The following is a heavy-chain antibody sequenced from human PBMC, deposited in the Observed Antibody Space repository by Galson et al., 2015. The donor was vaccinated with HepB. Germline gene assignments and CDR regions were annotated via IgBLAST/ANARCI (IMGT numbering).Heavy chain of an antibody. CDR3: ARETPDTYYFDY. J-gene: IGHJ4*02. Sequence: SVKVSCKASGYTFTSNGLSWVRQAPGKGLEWMGWISTNSGKTNYAQRFQGRVTLTRDSSTSTIHMEVSSLRSDGTAVYYCARETPDTYYFDYWGQGTLVTVSS. D-gene: IGHD2-15*01. CDR2: ISTNSGKT. V-gene: IGHV1-18*04. CDR1: GYTFTSNG.